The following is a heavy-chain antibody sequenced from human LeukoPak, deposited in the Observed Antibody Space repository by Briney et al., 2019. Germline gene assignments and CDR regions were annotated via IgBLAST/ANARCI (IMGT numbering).Heavy chain of an antibody. Sequence: GGSLRLSCAASGFPFSSYAMHWVRQAPGQGLGGGAGISYDGSNKYYADSAKGRFTISRDNSKNTLYLQMNSLRAEDTALYYCAKGAEGGDIVVVVAATFFDYWGQGTLVTVSS. CDR1: GFPFSSYA. J-gene: IGHJ4*02. CDR3: AKGAEGGDIVVVVAATFFDY. D-gene: IGHD2-15*01. CDR2: ISYDGSNK. V-gene: IGHV3-30-3*01.